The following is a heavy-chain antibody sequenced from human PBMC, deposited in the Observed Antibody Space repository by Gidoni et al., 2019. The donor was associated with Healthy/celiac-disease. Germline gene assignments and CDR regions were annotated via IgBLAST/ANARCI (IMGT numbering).Heavy chain of an antibody. Sequence: EVQLVESGGGLVQPGRSLRLSCTASGFPFGDYAMSWVRQAPGKGLEWVGFIRSKAYGGTTEYAASVKGRFTISRDDSKSIAYLQMNSLKTEDTAVYYCTRGTTVVTRFDYWGQGTLVTVSS. D-gene: IGHD4-17*01. CDR3: TRGTTVVTRFDY. CDR2: IRSKAYGGTT. J-gene: IGHJ4*02. CDR1: GFPFGDYA. V-gene: IGHV3-49*04.